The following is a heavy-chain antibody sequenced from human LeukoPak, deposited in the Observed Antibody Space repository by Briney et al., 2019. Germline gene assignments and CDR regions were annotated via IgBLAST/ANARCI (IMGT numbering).Heavy chain of an antibody. CDR2: IWYDGSKK. V-gene: IGHV3-33*01. D-gene: IGHD1-7*01. CDR3: ARATGELRTYYFDC. J-gene: IGHJ4*02. Sequence: GRSLRLSCAASGFTFNTYGMHWVRQTPGKGLEWVAFIWYDGSKKYYADSVKGRFTISRDNSKSTLYLQMNSLRAEDTAVYHCARATGELRTYYFDCWGQGTLVTVSS. CDR1: GFTFNTYG.